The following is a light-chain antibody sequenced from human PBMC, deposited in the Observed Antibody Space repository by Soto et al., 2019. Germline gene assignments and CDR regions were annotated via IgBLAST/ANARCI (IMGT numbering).Light chain of an antibody. Sequence: EIVMTQSPATLSVSPGERATLSCRASQSVSTNLAWYQQKPGQAPRLLIYTVATRATGFPARFSGSGSGTEFTLTISSLQSEDSAVYFCQQYESWPRTFGQGTKVDIK. J-gene: IGKJ1*01. CDR1: QSVSTN. CDR2: TVA. V-gene: IGKV3-15*01. CDR3: QQYESWPRT.